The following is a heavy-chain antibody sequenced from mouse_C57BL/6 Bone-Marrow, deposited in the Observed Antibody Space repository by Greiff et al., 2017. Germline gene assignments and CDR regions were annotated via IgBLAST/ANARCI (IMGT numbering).Heavy chain of an antibody. J-gene: IGHJ2*01. V-gene: IGHV5-6*01. CDR2: ISSGGSCT. D-gene: IGHD2-4*01. CDR3: ARHGGLRSPDY. Sequence: EVKVIESGGDLVKPGGSLKLSCAASGFTFSSYGMSWVRQTPDKRLEWVATISSGGSCTYYPDSVKGRFTISRDNAKNTLYLQMSRLKSEDTAMYYCARHGGLRSPDYWGQGTTLTVSS. CDR1: GFTFSSYG.